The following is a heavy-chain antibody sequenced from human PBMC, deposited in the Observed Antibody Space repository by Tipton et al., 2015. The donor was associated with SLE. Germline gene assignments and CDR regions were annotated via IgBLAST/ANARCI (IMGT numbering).Heavy chain of an antibody. J-gene: IGHJ4*02. CDR3: ASLSAPSDY. Sequence: GSLRLSCTASSFTFSSYWMHWVRQVPGKGLVWVSEIDPDGSRTNYADYVEGRFTISRDNAKNTLSLQMNSLRVDDTGVYYCASLSAPSDYWGQGTLSPSPQ. CDR2: IDPDGSRT. V-gene: IGHV3-74*01. CDR1: SFTFSSYW.